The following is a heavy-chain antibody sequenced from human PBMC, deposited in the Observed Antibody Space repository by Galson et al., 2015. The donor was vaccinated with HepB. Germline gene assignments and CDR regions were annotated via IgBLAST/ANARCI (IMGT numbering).Heavy chain of an antibody. Sequence: SLRLSCAASGFSFNYFPMHWVRQAPGKGLEWVAVISYTGSYTGYADFRRGRFTISRDNSKNALYLQMNSLRVDDTALYYCVRPRGAGAGDYQNWYFDLWGRGTLVTVSS. D-gene: IGHD4-17*01. CDR2: ISYTGSYT. V-gene: IGHV3-30-3*01. J-gene: IGHJ2*01. CDR3: VRPRGAGAGDYQNWYFDL. CDR1: GFSFNYFP.